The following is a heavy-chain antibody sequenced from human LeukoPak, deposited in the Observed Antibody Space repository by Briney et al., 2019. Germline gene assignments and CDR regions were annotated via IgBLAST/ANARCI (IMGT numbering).Heavy chain of an antibody. V-gene: IGHV3-74*03. Sequence: PGGPLRLSCAASGFSFSSYWMHWVRQAPGKGLVWVARISPDGSSALSADSVRGRFTISRDNADNTLYLQLNSLRAEDTAVYYCARVSFCPRCHFDYWGQGTLVTVSS. CDR1: GFSFSSYW. CDR2: ISPDGSSA. CDR3: ARVSFCPRCHFDY. D-gene: IGHD2/OR15-2a*01. J-gene: IGHJ4*02.